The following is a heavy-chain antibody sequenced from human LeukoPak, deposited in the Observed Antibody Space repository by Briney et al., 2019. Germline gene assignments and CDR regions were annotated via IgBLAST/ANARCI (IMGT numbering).Heavy chain of an antibody. J-gene: IGHJ3*02. CDR2: IIPIFGTA. V-gene: IGHV1-69*05. CDR1: GGTFSSYA. Sequence: SVEVSCKASGGTFSSYAISWVRQAPGQGLEWMGRIIPIFGTANYAQKFQGRVTITTDESTSTAYMELSSLRSEDTAVYYCARAPYSGSYRSGAFDIWGQGTMVTVSS. D-gene: IGHD1-26*01. CDR3: ARAPYSGSYRSGAFDI.